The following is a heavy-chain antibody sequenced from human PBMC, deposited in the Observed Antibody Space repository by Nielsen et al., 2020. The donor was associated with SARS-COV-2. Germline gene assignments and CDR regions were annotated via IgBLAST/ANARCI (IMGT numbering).Heavy chain of an antibody. Sequence: GESLKIPCAVSGFTVGSNYMAWVRQAPGKGLESVSVIHGGGNTYYADSVKGRFTISRHSSNNTLFLQMNSLRAEDTAVYYCARRYAGRIDAFDIWGQGTMVTVSS. V-gene: IGHV3-53*04. CDR1: GFTVGSNY. J-gene: IGHJ3*02. CDR2: IHGGGNT. D-gene: IGHD3-9*01. CDR3: ARRYAGRIDAFDI.